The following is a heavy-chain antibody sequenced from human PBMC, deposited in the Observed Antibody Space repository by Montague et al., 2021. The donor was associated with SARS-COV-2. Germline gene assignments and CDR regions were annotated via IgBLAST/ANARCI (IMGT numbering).Heavy chain of an antibody. D-gene: IGHD3-3*01. V-gene: IGHV4-34*01. CDR1: GGTFSAHS. Sequence: SETLSLTCAVYGGTFSAHSWSWVRQSPGKGLEWIGEINHRGSTTYMSSLKSRVTMSVDTSKNQFSLKLSSVTAADTAIYYCARGGLAGGNYDVWSVSYTCALDYWGQGTLVTVSS. CDR3: ARGGLAGGNYDVWSVSYTCALDY. J-gene: IGHJ4*02. CDR2: INHRGST.